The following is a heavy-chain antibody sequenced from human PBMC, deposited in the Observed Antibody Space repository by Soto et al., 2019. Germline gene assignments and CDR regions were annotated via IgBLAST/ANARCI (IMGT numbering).Heavy chain of an antibody. V-gene: IGHV1-18*01. D-gene: IGHD1-1*01. CDR1: GYTFTRYG. Sequence: QGQLVQSGPEVKKPGASVKVSCKASGYTFTRYGISWVRQAPGQGLEWMGWISGYNGDTNYAQKVQGRVTMTIDTPTSTAYKELRSLTSDDTAIYYCAKNGQLPYYYYVMDVWGQGTTVTVSS. CDR3: AKNGQLPYYYYVMDV. CDR2: ISGYNGDT. J-gene: IGHJ6*02.